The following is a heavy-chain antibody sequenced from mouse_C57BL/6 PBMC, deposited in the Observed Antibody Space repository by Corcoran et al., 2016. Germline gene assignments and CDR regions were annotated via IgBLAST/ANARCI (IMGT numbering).Heavy chain of an antibody. V-gene: IGHV1-19*01. J-gene: IGHJ2*01. CDR2: INPYNGGT. CDR3: ARSSAPYGTFDY. CDR1: GYTFTDYY. Sequence: EVQLQQSGPVLVKPGASVKMSCKASGYTFTDYYMNWVKQSHGKSLEWIGVINPYNGGTSYNQKFKGKATLTVDKSSSTAYMELNSLTSEDSAVYYCARSSAPYGTFDYWGQGTTLTVSS. D-gene: IGHD2-1*01.